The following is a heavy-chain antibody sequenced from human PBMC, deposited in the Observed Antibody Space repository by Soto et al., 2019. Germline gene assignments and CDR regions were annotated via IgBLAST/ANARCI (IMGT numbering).Heavy chain of an antibody. CDR1: GFTFSKAW. CDR3: ITDWSGTSCNGDGLFDP. CDR2: IKSKTDGGTT. D-gene: IGHD2-2*01. Sequence: GGSLRLSCAASGFTFSKAWMNWVRQAPGKGLEWVGRIKSKTDGGTTDYAAPVKGRFTISRDDSKNTLYLQMNSLKTEDTAVYYCITDWSGTSCNGDGLFDPWGQGTLVTVSS. V-gene: IGHV3-15*07. J-gene: IGHJ5*02.